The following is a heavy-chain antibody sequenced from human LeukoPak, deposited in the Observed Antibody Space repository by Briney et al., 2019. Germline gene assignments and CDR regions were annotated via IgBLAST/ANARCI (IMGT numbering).Heavy chain of an antibody. D-gene: IGHD3-10*01. CDR2: AYYRSKWYI. CDR3: ARGAVRGGTNFDY. J-gene: IGHJ4*02. Sequence: SQTLSLTCAISGDSVSGSPAVWNWIRQSPSGGLEWLGRAYYRSKWYIDYAVSVKGRITITPDTSKNQFSLQLNSVTPEDTAVHYCARGAVRGGTNFDYWGQGTLVTVSS. CDR1: GDSVSGSPAV. V-gene: IGHV6-1*01.